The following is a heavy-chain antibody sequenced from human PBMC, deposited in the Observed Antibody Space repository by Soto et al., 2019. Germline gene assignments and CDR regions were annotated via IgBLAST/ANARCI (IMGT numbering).Heavy chain of an antibody. CDR1: GGNIGGYC. CDR2: IYYSGST. CDR3: ARHSVKGNYTYDYYIMDV. J-gene: IGHJ6*03. Sequence: PSETPSLTWSVLGGNIGGYCWSCIRQPPGKGLEWIGYIYYSGSTNYNPSLKSRVTISVDTSKNQFSLKLSSVTAADTAVYYCARHSVKGNYTYDYYIMDVWGKGTTVTVSS. V-gene: IGHV4-59*08. D-gene: IGHD4-4*01.